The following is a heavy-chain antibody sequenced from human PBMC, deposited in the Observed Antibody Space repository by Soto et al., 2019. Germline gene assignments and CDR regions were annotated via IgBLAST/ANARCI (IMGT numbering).Heavy chain of an antibody. Sequence: ASETLSLTCAVYGGSFSGYYWSWIRQSPGKGLEWIGEINHSGSTNYNPSLKSRVTISVDRSKNQFSLKLSSVTAADTAVYYCARVPDYWGQGTLVTVSS. CDR2: INHSGST. J-gene: IGHJ4*02. V-gene: IGHV4-34*01. CDR3: ARVPDY. CDR1: GGSFSGYY.